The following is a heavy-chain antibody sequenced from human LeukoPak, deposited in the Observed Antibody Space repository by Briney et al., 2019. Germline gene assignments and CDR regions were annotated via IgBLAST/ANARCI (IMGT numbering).Heavy chain of an antibody. J-gene: IGHJ3*02. CDR3: ARGGSNNYYDSSGYYIGAFDI. V-gene: IGHV4-34*01. D-gene: IGHD3-22*01. CDR2: INERRNT. Sequence: SETLSLTCVVYGGSFSGYSWSWIRQPPGKGLEWIGEINERRNTKYNPSLKSRVTVSLDTSKNQFSLKLSSVTAADTAVYYCARGGSNNYYDSSGYYIGAFDIWGQGTMVTVSS. CDR1: GGSFSGYS.